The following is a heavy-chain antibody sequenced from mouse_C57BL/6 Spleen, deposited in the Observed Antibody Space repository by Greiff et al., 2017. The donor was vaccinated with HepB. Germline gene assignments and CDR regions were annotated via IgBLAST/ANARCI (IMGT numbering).Heavy chain of an antibody. J-gene: IGHJ4*01. V-gene: IGHV1-26*01. CDR1: GYTFTDYY. Sequence: VQLQQSGPELVKPGASVKISCKASGYTFTDYYMNWVKQSHGKSLEWIGDINPNNGGTSYNQKFKGKATLTVDKSSSTAYMELRSLTSEDSAVYYCARRHGPYAMDYWGQGTSVTVSS. CDR2: INPNNGGT. D-gene: IGHD1-1*02. CDR3: ARRHGPYAMDY.